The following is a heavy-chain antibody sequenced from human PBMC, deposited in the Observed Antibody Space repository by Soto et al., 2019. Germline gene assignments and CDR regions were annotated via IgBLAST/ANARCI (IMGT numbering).Heavy chain of an antibody. CDR3: ASPSPDYGDYFN. V-gene: IGHV4-59*08. J-gene: IGHJ4*02. Sequence: PSETLSLTCTVSGGSISSYYWSWIRQPPGKGLEWIGYIYYSGSTNYNPSLKSRVTISVDTSKDQFSLKLSSVTAADTAVYYCASPSPDYGDYFNWGQGTLVTVSS. CDR2: IYYSGST. CDR1: GGSISSYY. D-gene: IGHD4-17*01.